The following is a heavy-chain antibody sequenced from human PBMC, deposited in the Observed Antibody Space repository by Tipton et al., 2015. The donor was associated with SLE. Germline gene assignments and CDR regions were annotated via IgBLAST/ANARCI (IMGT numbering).Heavy chain of an antibody. CDR3: ATRKFFGERGIGRDY. Sequence: TLSLTCAVYGGSFSGYYWSWIRQPPGKGLEWIGEINHSGSTNYNPSLKSRVTISVDTSKNQFSLKLSSVTAADSAVYYCATRKFFGERGIGRDYWGQGTLFTVSS. J-gene: IGHJ4*02. CDR1: GGSFSGYY. CDR2: INHSGST. V-gene: IGHV4-34*01. D-gene: IGHD3-3*01.